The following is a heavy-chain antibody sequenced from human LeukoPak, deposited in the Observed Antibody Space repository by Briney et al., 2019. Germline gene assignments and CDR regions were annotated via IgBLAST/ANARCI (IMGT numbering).Heavy chain of an antibody. CDR3: ARRVGGRFPYYFDY. D-gene: IGHD1-26*01. V-gene: IGHV4-34*12. CDR2: IMDTGAT. J-gene: IGHJ4*02. Sequence: SETLSLTCAAYGGSFSGNYWTWIRQPPGKGLEWIGEIMDTGATNYNPSLKSRVTISVATYKNQFSLKENSVTAADTAVYYCARRVGGRFPYYFDYWGPGTLVPVSS. CDR1: GGSFSGNY.